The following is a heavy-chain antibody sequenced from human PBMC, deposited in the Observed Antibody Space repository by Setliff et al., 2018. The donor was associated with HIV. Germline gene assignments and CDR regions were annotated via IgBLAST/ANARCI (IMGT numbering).Heavy chain of an antibody. V-gene: IGHV4-30-4*08. CDR1: GGSISSSDYY. Sequence: NPSETLSLTCTVSGGSISSSDYYWSWIRQPPGKGLEWIGYMYYSGSTYYNPSLKSRLTISLDASKNQFSLKLSTVTAADTAVYYCARAGITIFWNAFDMWGQGTMVTVSS. D-gene: IGHD3-9*01. CDR3: ARAGITIFWNAFDM. CDR2: MYYSGST. J-gene: IGHJ3*02.